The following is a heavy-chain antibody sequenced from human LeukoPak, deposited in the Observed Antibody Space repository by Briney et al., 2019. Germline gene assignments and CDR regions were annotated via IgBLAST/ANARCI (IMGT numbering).Heavy chain of an antibody. J-gene: IGHJ4*02. D-gene: IGHD3-3*01. Sequence: SETLSLTCTVSGGSISSGGYYWSWIRQPPGKGLEWIGYIYNSGSTYYNPSLKSRVTISVDRSKNQFSLKLSSVTAADTAVYYCAGGIRFLDSWLPFDYWGQGTLVTVSS. CDR3: AGGIRFLDSWLPFDY. CDR1: GGSISSGGYY. V-gene: IGHV4-30-2*01. CDR2: IYNSGST.